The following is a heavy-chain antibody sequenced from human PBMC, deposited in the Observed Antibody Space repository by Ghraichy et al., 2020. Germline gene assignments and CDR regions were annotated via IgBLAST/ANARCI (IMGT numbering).Heavy chain of an antibody. D-gene: IGHD3-3*01. J-gene: IGHJ4*02. CDR1: GFGLSSHW. CDR2: INFDGSST. V-gene: IGHV3-74*01. CDR3: VRGTISGVVRFDY. Sequence: LSLTCTASGFGLSSHWMHWVRQGPGKGLLWVSRINFDGSSTDYADSVKGRFTISRDNAKNTLYLQMNSLRVEDTAVYYCVRGTISGVVRFDYWGQGTLVTVSS.